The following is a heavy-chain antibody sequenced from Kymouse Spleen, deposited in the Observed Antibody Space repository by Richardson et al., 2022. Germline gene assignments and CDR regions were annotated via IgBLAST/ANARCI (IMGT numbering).Heavy chain of an antibody. V-gene: IGHV4-39*01. CDR2: IYYSGST. D-gene: IGHD3-9*01. CDR3: ARNILTGPYYYGMDV. J-gene: IGHJ6*02. CDR1: GGSISSSSYY. Sequence: QLQLQESGPGLVKPSETLSLTCTVSGGSISSSSYYWGWIRQPPGKGLEWIGSIYYSGSTYYNPSLKSRVTISVDTSKNQFSLKLSSVTAADTAVYYCARNILTGPYYYGMDVWGQGTTVTVSS.